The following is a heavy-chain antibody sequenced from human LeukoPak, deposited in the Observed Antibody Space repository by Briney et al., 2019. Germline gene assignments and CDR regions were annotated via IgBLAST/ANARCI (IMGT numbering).Heavy chain of an antibody. CDR3: AKDFSMVRGVISDNFDY. V-gene: IGHV3-30*18. CDR1: GFTFSSYG. CDR2: ISYDGSNK. Sequence: GRSLRLSCAASGFTFSSYGMHWARQAPGKGLEGVAVISYDGSNKYYADSVKGRFTISRDNSKNTLYLQMNSLRAEDTAVYYCAKDFSMVRGVISDNFDYWGQGTLVTVSS. D-gene: IGHD3-10*01. J-gene: IGHJ4*02.